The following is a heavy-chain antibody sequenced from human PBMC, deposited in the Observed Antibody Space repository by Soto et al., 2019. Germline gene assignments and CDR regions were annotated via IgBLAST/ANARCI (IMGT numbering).Heavy chain of an antibody. J-gene: IGHJ3*02. D-gene: IGHD3-10*01. CDR2: IYYSGST. Sequence: PSETRSLTCTASGGSISRDYWSWIRQPPGKGLEWIGYIYYSGSTNYNPSLKSRVTISVDTSKNQFSLKLSSVTAADTAVYYCARVWGGAFDIWGQGTMVT. V-gene: IGHV4-59*01. CDR3: ARVWGGAFDI. CDR1: GGSISRDY.